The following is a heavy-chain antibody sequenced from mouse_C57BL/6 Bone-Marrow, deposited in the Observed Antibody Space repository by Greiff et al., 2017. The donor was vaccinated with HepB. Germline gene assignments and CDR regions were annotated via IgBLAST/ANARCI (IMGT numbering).Heavy chain of an antibody. V-gene: IGHV1-7*01. CDR3: ARRGGDGPAWFAH. D-gene: IGHD2-3*01. Sequence: QVQLKESGAELAKPGASVKMSCRASGYNFLNYWIHWIKQRPGQGLEWIGYINPTTTSTKYNQKFQDKATLTADKSSSTAYIQLISLTSEDSAVYYGARRGGDGPAWFAHWGQGTLVTVSA. CDR2: INPTTTST. J-gene: IGHJ3*01. CDR1: GYNFLNYW.